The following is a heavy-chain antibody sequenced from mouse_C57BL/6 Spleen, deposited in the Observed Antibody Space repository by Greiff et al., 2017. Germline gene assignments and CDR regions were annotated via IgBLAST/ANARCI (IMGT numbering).Heavy chain of an antibody. V-gene: IGHV3-1*01. CDR1: GYSITSGYD. Sequence: ESGPGMVKPSQSLSLTCTVTGYSITSGYDWHWIRHFPGNKLEWMGYISYSGSTNYNPSLKSRISITHDTSKNHFFLKLNSVTTEDTATYYCARDRLPYWYFDVWGTGTTVTVSS. CDR3: ARDRLPYWYFDV. CDR2: ISYSGST. J-gene: IGHJ1*03.